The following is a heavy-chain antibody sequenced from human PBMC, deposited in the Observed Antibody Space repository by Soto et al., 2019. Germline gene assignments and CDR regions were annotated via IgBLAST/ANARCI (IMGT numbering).Heavy chain of an antibody. Sequence: QVQLVESGGGVVQPGSSLRLSCAASGVTFSSYGMHWVRQAPGKGLEWVAVISYDGSNKYYADSVKGPFTISRDNSKNTLYLQMNSLRAEDTAVYYCAKDRSSKYFDYWGQGTLVTVSS. V-gene: IGHV3-30*18. CDR3: AKDRSSKYFDY. CDR2: ISYDGSNK. J-gene: IGHJ4*02. CDR1: GVTFSSYG.